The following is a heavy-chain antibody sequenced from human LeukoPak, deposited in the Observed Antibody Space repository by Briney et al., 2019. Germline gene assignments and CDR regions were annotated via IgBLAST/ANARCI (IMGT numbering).Heavy chain of an antibody. V-gene: IGHV3-53*01. CDR2: IYSGGST. D-gene: IGHD3-22*01. Sequence: GGSLRLSCAAPGFTVSSNYMSWVRQAPGKGLEWVSVIYSGGSTYYADSVKGRFTISRDNSKNTLYLQMNSLRAEDTAVYYCARGPPPGRDSSGYYDYWGQGTLVTVSS. J-gene: IGHJ4*02. CDR3: ARGPPPGRDSSGYYDY. CDR1: GFTVSSNY.